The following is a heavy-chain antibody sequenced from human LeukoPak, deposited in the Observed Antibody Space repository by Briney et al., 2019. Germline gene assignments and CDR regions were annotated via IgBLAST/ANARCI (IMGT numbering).Heavy chain of an antibody. CDR3: VSDRDCRGRACYSPAAGWFAP. V-gene: IGHV1-18*04. CDR1: GYTFTSYA. CDR2: ISAYSGNT. J-gene: IGHJ5*02. D-gene: IGHD2-15*01. Sequence: ASVKVSCKASGYTFTSYAISWVRQAPGQGLEWMGWISAYSGNTSYAQKVQGRVTMTRDTSTTTAYLELRSLRFDDTAVYYRVSDRDCRGRACYSPAAGWFAPWGQGTLVTVSS.